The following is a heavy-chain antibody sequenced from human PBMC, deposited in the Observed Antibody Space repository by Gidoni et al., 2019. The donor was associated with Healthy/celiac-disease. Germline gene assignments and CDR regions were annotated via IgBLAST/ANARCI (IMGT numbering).Heavy chain of an antibody. CDR3: AGDPVGTIGSYWYFDL. J-gene: IGHJ2*01. CDR2: ISVNGGST. CDR1: GSTFRRYA. Sequence: EVQLLESGGGMVQPGGPLRPSCPASGSTFRRYARHWVRQAPGKGLEYVSAISVNGGSTYYANSVKGRFTISRDNSKNTLYLQMGSLRAENMGVYYRAGDPVGTIGSYWYFDLWGRGTLVTVSS. D-gene: IGHD1-26*01. V-gene: IGHV3-64*01.